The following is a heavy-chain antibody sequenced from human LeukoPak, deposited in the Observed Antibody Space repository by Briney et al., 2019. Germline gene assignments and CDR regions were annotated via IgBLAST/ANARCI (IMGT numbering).Heavy chain of an antibody. V-gene: IGHV3-30-3*01. Sequence: RGSLRLSCAASGFTFSSYAMHWVRQAPGKGLEWVAVISYDGSNKYYADSVKGRFTISRDNSKNTLYLQMNSLRAEDTAVYYCARGRWELLTGVDYWGQGTLVTVSS. CDR2: ISYDGSNK. D-gene: IGHD1-26*01. CDR3: ARGRWELLTGVDY. CDR1: GFTFSSYA. J-gene: IGHJ4*02.